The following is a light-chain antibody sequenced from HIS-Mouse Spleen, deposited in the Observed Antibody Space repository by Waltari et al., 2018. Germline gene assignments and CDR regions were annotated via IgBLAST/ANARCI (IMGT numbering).Light chain of an antibody. J-gene: IGLJ3*02. CDR1: SLRSYY. V-gene: IGLV3-19*01. CDR2: GKN. CDR3: NSRDSSGNHHWV. Sequence: SSELTQDPAVSVALGQTVRITCQGDSLRSYYASWYQQKPGQAPVLVIYGKNNRPSGIQDRFSGSSSGNTASLTITGAQAEDEADYYCNSRDSSGNHHWVFGGGTKLTVL.